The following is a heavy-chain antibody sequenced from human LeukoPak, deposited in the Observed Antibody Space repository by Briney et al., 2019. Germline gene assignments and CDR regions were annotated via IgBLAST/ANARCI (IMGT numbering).Heavy chain of an antibody. V-gene: IGHV4-59*01. J-gene: IGHJ2*01. CDR3: AGLQLWSNWYFDL. D-gene: IGHD5-18*01. Sequence: SETLSLTCTVSGGSISSYYWSWIRQPPGKGLEWIGYIYYSGSTNYNHSLKSRVTISVDTSKNQFSLKLSSVTAADTAVYYCAGLQLWSNWYFDLWGRGTLVTVSS. CDR1: GGSISSYY. CDR2: IYYSGST.